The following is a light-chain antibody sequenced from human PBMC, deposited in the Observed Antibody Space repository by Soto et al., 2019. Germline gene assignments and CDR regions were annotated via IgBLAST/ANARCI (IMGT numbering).Light chain of an antibody. CDR3: QQYGSSAWT. CDR1: QSVSSSY. CDR2: GAC. J-gene: IGKJ1*01. V-gene: IGKV3-20*01. Sequence: EIVLTQSPGTLSLSPGERATLSCRASQSVSSSYLAWYQQKPGQAPRLLIYGACRRATVIPDRFSGSGSGTDFTLTISRLEPEDFAVYYCQQYGSSAWTFGQGTKVEIK.